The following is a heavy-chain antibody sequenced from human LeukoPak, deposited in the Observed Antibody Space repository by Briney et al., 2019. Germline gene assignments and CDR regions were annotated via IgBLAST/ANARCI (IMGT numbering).Heavy chain of an antibody. CDR1: RGSISSSSYY. V-gene: IGHV4-39*01. D-gene: IGHD5-12*01. J-gene: IGHJ4*02. Sequence: PETLSLTCTLSRGSISSSSYYWGWIRHPPGKGLEWIVSIYYSGSTYYNPSLKSRVTISVDTSKNQFSLKLSSVTAADTAVYYCASLYSGYALGDYWGQGTLVTVSS. CDR3: ASLYSGYALGDY. CDR2: IYYSGST.